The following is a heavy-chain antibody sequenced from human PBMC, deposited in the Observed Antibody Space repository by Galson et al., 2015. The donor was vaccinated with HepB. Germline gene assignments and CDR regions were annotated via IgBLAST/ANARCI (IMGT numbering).Heavy chain of an antibody. Sequence: SLRLSCAASGFTFSSYAMHWVRQAPGKGLEYVSAISSNGGSTYYADSVKGRFTISRDNSKNTLYLQMSSLRAEDTAVYYCVKASGGSYLYYFDYWGQGTLVTVSS. CDR1: GFTFSSYA. D-gene: IGHD1-26*01. J-gene: IGHJ4*02. CDR2: ISSNGGST. V-gene: IGHV3-64D*06. CDR3: VKASGGSYLYYFDY.